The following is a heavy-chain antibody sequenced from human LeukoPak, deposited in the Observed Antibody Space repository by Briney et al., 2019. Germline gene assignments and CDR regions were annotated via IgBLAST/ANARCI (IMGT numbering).Heavy chain of an antibody. V-gene: IGHV5-51*01. CDR2: IHPGDSEP. D-gene: IGHD6-13*01. J-gene: IGHJ4*02. CDR3: ARQSRVSGSWYIIDY. CDR1: GYSFISYW. Sequence: GESLKISCKGSGYSFISYWIGWVRQMPGKGLEWMGIIHPGDSEPTYGPSFQGQVSISADKSISTAYLQWSSLKASDTAMYYCARQSRVSGSWYIIDYWGQGTLVTVSS.